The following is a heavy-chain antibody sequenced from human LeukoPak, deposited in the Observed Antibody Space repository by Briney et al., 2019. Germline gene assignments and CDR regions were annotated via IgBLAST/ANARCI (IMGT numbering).Heavy chain of an antibody. J-gene: IGHJ3*02. Sequence: GGSLRLSCAASGFAFSGYPIHWVRQAPGKGLEWVAVISYDGSNKYYADSVKGRFTISRDNSKNTLYLQMNSLRAEDTAVYYCAKDYRLGDGYNYVDDAFDIWGQGTMVTVSS. CDR2: ISYDGSNK. V-gene: IGHV3-30*04. D-gene: IGHD5-24*01. CDR1: GFAFSGYP. CDR3: AKDYRLGDGYNYVDDAFDI.